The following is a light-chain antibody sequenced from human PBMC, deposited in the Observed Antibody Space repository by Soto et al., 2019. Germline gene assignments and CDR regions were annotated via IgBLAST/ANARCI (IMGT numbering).Light chain of an antibody. V-gene: IGKV3-11*01. CDR3: QHRSNG. CDR2: GAS. CDR1: QSVGSY. J-gene: IGKJ2*01. Sequence: ETVLTQSPDTLSLSPRERVTLSCRASQSVGSYLVWYQQKPGQAPRLLIYGASNRATGIPARFSGSGSGTDFTLTISSLEPEDFAVYYCQHRSNGFGQGTKLEIK.